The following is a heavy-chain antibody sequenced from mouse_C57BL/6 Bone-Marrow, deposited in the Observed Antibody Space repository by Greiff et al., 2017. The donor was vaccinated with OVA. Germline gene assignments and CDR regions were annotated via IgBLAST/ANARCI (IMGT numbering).Heavy chain of an antibody. J-gene: IGHJ1*03. CDR3: AREDYYGSRYFDV. Sequence: LEWVATISDGGSYTYYPDNVKGRFTISRDNAKNNLYLQMSHLKSEDTAMYYCAREDYYGSRYFDVWGTGTTVTVSS. V-gene: IGHV5-4*01. CDR2: ISDGGSYT. D-gene: IGHD1-1*01.